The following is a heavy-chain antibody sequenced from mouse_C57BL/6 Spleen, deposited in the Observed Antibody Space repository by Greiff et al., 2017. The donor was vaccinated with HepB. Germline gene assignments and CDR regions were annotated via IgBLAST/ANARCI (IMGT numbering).Heavy chain of an antibody. CDR1: GYTFTSYW. V-gene: IGHV1-50*01. CDR3: ARGGNYGAMDY. CDR2: IDPSDSYT. Sequence: QVQLKQPGAELVKPGASVKLSCKASGYTFTSYWMQWVKQRPGQGLEWIGEIDPSDSYTNYNQKFKGKATLTVDTSSSTAYMQLSSLTSEDSAVYYCARGGNYGAMDYWGQGTSVTVSS. D-gene: IGHD2-1*01. J-gene: IGHJ4*01.